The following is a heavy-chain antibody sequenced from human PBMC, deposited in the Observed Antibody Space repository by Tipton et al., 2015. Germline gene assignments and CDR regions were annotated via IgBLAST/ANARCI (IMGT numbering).Heavy chain of an antibody. CDR1: GFTFSSYG. J-gene: IGHJ4*02. CDR2: IWYDGSNK. CDR3: AKDTKRWLQDFDY. D-gene: IGHD5-24*01. V-gene: IGHV3-30*02. Sequence: SGFTFSSYGMHWVRQAPGKGLEWVASIWYDGSNKYYADSVKGRSTISRDNSKNTLYLQMNSLRAEDTAVYYCAKDTKRWLQDFDYWGQGTLVTVSS.